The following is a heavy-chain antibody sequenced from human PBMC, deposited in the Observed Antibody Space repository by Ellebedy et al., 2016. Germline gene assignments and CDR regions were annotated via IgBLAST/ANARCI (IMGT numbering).Heavy chain of an antibody. CDR3: ARHGSGSSSIDY. Sequence: GGSLRLSXAASGFTFSLYGMHWVRQAPGKGLEWVAVIWDDGSHKYYRDSVKGRFTISRDNPTNTLYLQMNNLRAEDTAVYYCARHGSGSSSIDYWGEGTLVTVSS. V-gene: IGHV3-33*01. CDR1: GFTFSLYG. D-gene: IGHD6-6*01. J-gene: IGHJ4*02. CDR2: IWDDGSHK.